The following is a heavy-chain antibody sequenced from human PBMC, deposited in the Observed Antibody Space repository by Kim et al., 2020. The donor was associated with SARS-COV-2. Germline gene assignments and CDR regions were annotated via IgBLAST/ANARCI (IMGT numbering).Heavy chain of an antibody. D-gene: IGHD6-19*01. V-gene: IGHV3-23*01. Sequence: GGSLRLSCAASGFTFTAYTMGWVRRASEKGLEWVSAVSTGGGDTYYADSVKGRFTISRDNSKNMVYLQMNSLRAEDTAVYYCAKDGAVAGTMDAFDFWGQGTMVTVSS. CDR2: VSTGGGDT. CDR3: AKDGAVAGTMDAFDF. CDR1: GFTFTAYT. J-gene: IGHJ3*01.